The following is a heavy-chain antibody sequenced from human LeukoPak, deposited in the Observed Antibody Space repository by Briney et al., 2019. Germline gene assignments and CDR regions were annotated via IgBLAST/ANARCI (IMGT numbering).Heavy chain of an antibody. CDR1: GGSISSSSYY. CDR3: ARSRSRSWFDP. CDR2: IYYSGST. J-gene: IGHJ5*02. V-gene: IGHV4-39*07. D-gene: IGHD3-10*01. Sequence: SETLSLTCTVSGGSISSSSYYWGWIRQPPGKGLEWIGSIYYSGSTNYNPSLKSRVTISVDTSKNQFSLKLSSVTAADTAVYYCARSRSRSWFDPWGQGTLVTVSS.